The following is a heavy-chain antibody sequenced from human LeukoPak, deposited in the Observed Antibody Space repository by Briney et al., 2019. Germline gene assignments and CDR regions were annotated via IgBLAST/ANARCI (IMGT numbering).Heavy chain of an antibody. CDR3: ARVRTYYYGSGSYGWFDP. V-gene: IGHV1-2*02. CDR1: GYTFTGYY. CDR2: INPNSGGT. Sequence: ASVKVSCKASGYTFTGYYMHWVRQAPGQGLEWMGWINPNSGGTNYAQKFQGRVTMTRDTSISTAYMELSRLRSDDTAVYYCARVRTYYYGSGSYGWFDPWGQGTLVTVSS. J-gene: IGHJ5*02. D-gene: IGHD3-10*01.